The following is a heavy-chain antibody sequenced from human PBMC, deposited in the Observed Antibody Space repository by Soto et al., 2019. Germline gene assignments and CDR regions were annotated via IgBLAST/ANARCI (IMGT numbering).Heavy chain of an antibody. J-gene: IGHJ4*02. V-gene: IGHV3-48*02. CDR2: ISSSSSTI. D-gene: IGHD7-27*01. CDR1: GFTFSSYS. CDR3: ARVGTGGDDY. Sequence: EVQLVESGGGLVQPGGSLRLSCAASGFTFSSYSMNWVRQAPGKGLEWVSYISSSSSTIYYADSVKGRFTISRDNAKNSLYLQMNRLRDEDTAVYYCARVGTGGDDYWGQGTLVTVSS.